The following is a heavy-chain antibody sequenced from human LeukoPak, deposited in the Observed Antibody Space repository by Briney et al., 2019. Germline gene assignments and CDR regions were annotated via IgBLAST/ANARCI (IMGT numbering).Heavy chain of an antibody. J-gene: IGHJ3*02. CDR1: GLTVSSSY. CDR3: ARNILIAFDI. V-gene: IGHV3-53*01. D-gene: IGHD3-16*01. CDR2: IYNDGST. Sequence: GGTLRLSCAASGLTVSSSYMSWVRQAPGKGLEWVSIIYNDGSTYYADSMKGRFTISRDNSKNTLYLQVNSLRAEDTAMYYCARNILIAFDIWGQGTMVTVSS.